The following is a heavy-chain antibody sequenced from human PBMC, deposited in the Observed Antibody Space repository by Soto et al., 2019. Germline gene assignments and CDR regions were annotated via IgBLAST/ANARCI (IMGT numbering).Heavy chain of an antibody. V-gene: IGHV4-34*01. CDR3: ARGSPPGYYDILTGYYRDYYYGMDV. Sequence: SETLSLTCAVYGGSFSGYYCSWIRQPPGKGLEWIGEINHSGSTNYNPSLKSRVTISVDTSKNQFSLKLSSVTAADTAVYYCARGSPPGYYDILTGYYRDYYYGMDVWGQGTTVTVSS. CDR2: INHSGST. CDR1: GGSFSGYY. J-gene: IGHJ6*02. D-gene: IGHD3-9*01.